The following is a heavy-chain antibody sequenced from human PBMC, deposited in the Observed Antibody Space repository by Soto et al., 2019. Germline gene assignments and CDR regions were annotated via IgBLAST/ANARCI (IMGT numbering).Heavy chain of an antibody. Sequence: ASVKVSCKASGYTFTSYAMHWVRQAPGQRLEWMGWINAGNGNTKYSQKFQGRVTITRDTSASTAYMELSSLRSEDTAVYYCARYQSLEDYYYYYMDVWGKGTTVTGSS. V-gene: IGHV1-3*01. J-gene: IGHJ6*03. CDR3: ARYQSLEDYYYYYMDV. CDR2: INAGNGNT. CDR1: GYTFTSYA. D-gene: IGHD6-6*01.